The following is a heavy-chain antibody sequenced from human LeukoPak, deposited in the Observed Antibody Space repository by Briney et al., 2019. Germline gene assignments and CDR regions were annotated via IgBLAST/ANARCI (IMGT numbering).Heavy chain of an antibody. CDR3: ARDKRGYYYGMDV. J-gene: IGHJ6*02. CDR1: GFTVSSNY. Sequence: GGSLRLSCAASGFTVSSNYMSWVRQAPGKGLEWVSVIYSGGSTYYADSVKGRFTISRDNSKNTLYLQMNSQRAEDTAVYYCARDKRGYYYGMDVWGQGTTVTVSS. CDR2: IYSGGST. V-gene: IGHV3-66*01.